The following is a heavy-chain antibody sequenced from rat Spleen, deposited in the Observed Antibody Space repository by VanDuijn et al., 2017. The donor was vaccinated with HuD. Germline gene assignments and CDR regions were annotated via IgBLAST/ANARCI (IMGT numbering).Heavy chain of an antibody. CDR1: GFAFSDHY. J-gene: IGHJ2*01. CDR2: LSYDGHTT. Sequence: EVQLVESGGGLVQPGRSLKLSCAVSGFAFSDHYVAWVRQGPTKGLEWVATLSYDGHTTYYRDSVKGRFTISRDNAKSTLSLQMNILRSEDTATYYCARETGYNSYFDYWGQGVMVTVSS. CDR3: ARETGYNSYFDY. D-gene: IGHD1-4*01. V-gene: IGHV5-7*01.